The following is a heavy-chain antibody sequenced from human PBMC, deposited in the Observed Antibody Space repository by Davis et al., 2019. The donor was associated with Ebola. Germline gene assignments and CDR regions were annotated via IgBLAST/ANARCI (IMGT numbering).Heavy chain of an antibody. D-gene: IGHD6-19*01. Sequence: GGSLRLSCAASGFTFNDYWMTWVRQAPGKGLEWVSYISSSSSYTNYADSVKGRFTISRDNAKSSLYLQMNSLRAEDTAVYYCARDEAITVAGSINWYFDLWGRGTLVPVSS. CDR3: ARDEAITVAGSINWYFDL. CDR2: ISSSSSYT. J-gene: IGHJ2*01. CDR1: GFTFNDYW. V-gene: IGHV3-11*06.